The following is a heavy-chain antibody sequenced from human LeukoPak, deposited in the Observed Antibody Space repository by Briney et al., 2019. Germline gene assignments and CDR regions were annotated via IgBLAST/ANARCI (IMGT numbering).Heavy chain of an antibody. Sequence: ASVKVSCKASGYTFTTYDINWVRQATGQGLEWMGWMNPNSGSTGYAQKFQGRVTITRNTSISTAYMELSGLRSEDTAVYYCARGRSTGYPYYFEYWGQGTLVTVSS. CDR2: MNPNSGST. V-gene: IGHV1-8*03. CDR1: GYTFTTYD. D-gene: IGHD5-12*01. J-gene: IGHJ4*02. CDR3: ARGRSTGYPYYFEY.